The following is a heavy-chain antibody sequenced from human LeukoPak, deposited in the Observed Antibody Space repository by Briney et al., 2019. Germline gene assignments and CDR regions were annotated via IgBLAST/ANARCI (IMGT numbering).Heavy chain of an antibody. V-gene: IGHV1-46*01. CDR3: ARDRGGDYGRGRYYYYYYMDV. CDR2: INPSGGST. Sequence: ASVNVSCKACGYTFTSYYMHWVRQAPGQGLEWMGLINPSGGSTSYAQKFQGRVTMTRDTSTSTVYMELSSLRSEDTAVYYCARDRGGDYGRGRYYYYYYMDVWGKGTTVTVSS. J-gene: IGHJ6*03. D-gene: IGHD4-17*01. CDR1: GYTFTSYY.